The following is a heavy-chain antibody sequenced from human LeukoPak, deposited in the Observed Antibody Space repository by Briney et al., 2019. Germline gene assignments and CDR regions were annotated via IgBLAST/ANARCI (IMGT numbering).Heavy chain of an antibody. CDR1: GYSFTSYG. J-gene: IGHJ3*02. CDR3: ARRDDHGDLSAFDI. Sequence: GESLKISFKGSGYSFTSYGIGWVRQMPGKGLEWMGIIYPGDSDTRYSPSFQGQVTISADKSITTAYLQWSSLKASDPAMYYCARRDDHGDLSAFDIWGQGTMVTVSS. D-gene: IGHD4-17*01. V-gene: IGHV5-51*01. CDR2: IYPGDSDT.